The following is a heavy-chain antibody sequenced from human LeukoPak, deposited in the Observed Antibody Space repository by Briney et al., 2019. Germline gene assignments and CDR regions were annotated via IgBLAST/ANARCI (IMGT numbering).Heavy chain of an antibody. V-gene: IGHV4-4*07. Sequence: SETLSLTCTVSGASISSYYWSWIRQPAGKGLEWIGRIYMTGSTDYNPSLKSRVTMSIDTSKNQFSLRLSSVTAADTAVYYCARDESYGSGSHFDYWGQGTLVTVSS. CDR1: GASISSYY. D-gene: IGHD3-10*01. CDR3: ARDESYGSGSHFDY. CDR2: IYMTGST. J-gene: IGHJ4*02.